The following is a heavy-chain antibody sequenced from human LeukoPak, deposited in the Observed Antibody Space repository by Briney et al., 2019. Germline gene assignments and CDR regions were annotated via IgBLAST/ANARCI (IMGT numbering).Heavy chain of an antibody. J-gene: IGHJ3*02. CDR2: ISGSGGST. CDR1: GFTFSSYA. V-gene: IGHV3-23*01. D-gene: IGHD3-3*01. Sequence: GGSLRLSCAASGFTFSSYAMSWVRQAPGKGLEWVSAISGSGGSTYYADSVKDRFTISRDNSKNTLYLQMNSLRAEDTAVYYCAKDRVTIFGVVIPPDAFDIWGQGTMVTVSS. CDR3: AKDRVTIFGVVIPPDAFDI.